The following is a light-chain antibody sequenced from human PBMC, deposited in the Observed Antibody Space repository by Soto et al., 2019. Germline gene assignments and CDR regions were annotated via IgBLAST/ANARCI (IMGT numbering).Light chain of an antibody. CDR3: HQYNNFWT. V-gene: IGKV3D-15*01. CDR1: QSVSSR. CDR2: GAS. J-gene: IGKJ1*01. Sequence: EIVMTRTPTTLTVSPGESVTLSCRASQSVSSRLALYHQQPGQSPRLLIYGASTRATGIPARFSGSGSGTDSTLTISSLQSEDFGLYYCHQYNNFWTFGQGTKVDIK.